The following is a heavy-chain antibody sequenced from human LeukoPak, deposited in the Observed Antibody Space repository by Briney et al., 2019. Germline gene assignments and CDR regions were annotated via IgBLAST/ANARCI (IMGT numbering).Heavy chain of an antibody. D-gene: IGHD6-19*01. V-gene: IGHV4-39*01. Sequence: SETLSLTCTVSGGSISSSSYYWGWIRQPPGKGLEWIGSIYYSGSTYYNPSLKSRVTISVDTSKNQFSLKLSSVTAADTAVYYWARTDPGIAVAASKHYGMDVWGQGTTVTVSS. CDR2: IYYSGST. J-gene: IGHJ6*02. CDR3: ARTDPGIAVAASKHYGMDV. CDR1: GGSISSSSYY.